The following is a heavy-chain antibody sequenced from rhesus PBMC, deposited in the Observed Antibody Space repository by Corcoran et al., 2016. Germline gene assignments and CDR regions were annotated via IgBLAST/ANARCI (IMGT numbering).Heavy chain of an antibody. J-gene: IGHJ5-1*01. CDR2: INGNSGST. Sequence: QVQLQESGPGLVKPSETLSLTCAVSGGSFSSYGWSGIRQPPGKGLEWIGEINGNSGSTNYNPSLKSRVTISKDASKNQFSLKLSSVTAADTAVYYCARSPMIVVILYNRFDVWGPGVLVTVSS. V-gene: IGHV4-80*01. CDR1: GGSFSSYG. D-gene: IGHD3-28*01. CDR3: ARSPMIVVILYNRFDV.